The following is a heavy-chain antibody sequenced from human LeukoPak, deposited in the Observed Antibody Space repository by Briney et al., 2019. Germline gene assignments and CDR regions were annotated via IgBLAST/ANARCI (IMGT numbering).Heavy chain of an antibody. CDR3: ARLAYSSGWIDY. CDR2: IYYSGST. Sequence: SETLSLTCTVSGGSISSSSYYWGWIRQPPGKGLEWIGSIYYSGSTYYNPSLKSRVTISVDTSKNQFSLKLSSVSAADTAVYYCARLAYSSGWIDYWGQGNLVTVSS. D-gene: IGHD6-19*01. CDR1: GGSISSSSYY. V-gene: IGHV4-39*01. J-gene: IGHJ4*02.